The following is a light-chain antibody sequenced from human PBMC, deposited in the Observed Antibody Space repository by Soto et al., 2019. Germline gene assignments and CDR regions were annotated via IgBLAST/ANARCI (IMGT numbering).Light chain of an antibody. V-gene: IGKV1-5*03. CDR2: KAS. CDR3: QQYNSYWT. J-gene: IGKJ1*01. CDR1: QSISCG. Sequence: DIQMTQSPSTLSASVGDRVPITCRAIQSISCGLAGYQQKPGKAPKLLIYKASSLESGVPSRFSSSASGTEFTLTISSLQPDDFATYYCQQYNSYWTFGQGTKVEIK.